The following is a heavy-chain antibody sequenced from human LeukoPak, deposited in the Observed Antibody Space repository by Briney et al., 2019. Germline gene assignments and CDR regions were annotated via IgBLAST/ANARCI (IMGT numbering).Heavy chain of an antibody. Sequence: ASVKVSCKASGYSFTSHYMHWVRQAPGQGLEWMGLINPRGTSTIYAEKFQGRIIMTRDMSTTTDYMELRSLTSDDTAVYYCAREESIGSYQFLHDYWGQGTLVTVSS. CDR1: GYSFTSHY. J-gene: IGHJ4*02. CDR3: AREESIGSYQFLHDY. V-gene: IGHV1-46*01. CDR2: INPRGTST. D-gene: IGHD1-26*01.